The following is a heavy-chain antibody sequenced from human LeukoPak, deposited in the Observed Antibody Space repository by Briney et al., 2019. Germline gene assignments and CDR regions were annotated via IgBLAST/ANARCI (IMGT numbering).Heavy chain of an antibody. D-gene: IGHD2-21*02. J-gene: IGHJ3*01. Sequence: GGSLRLSCAASGFIFSSYAMSWVRQAPGKGLEWVSTISGSGGSTYYADSVKGRVTLSRDNFKNTVFLRMNSLRAEDTAVYYCAKVVLLLTASDAFDFWGQGTKVTVSS. V-gene: IGHV3-23*01. CDR3: AKVVLLLTASDAFDF. CDR1: GFIFSSYA. CDR2: ISGSGGST.